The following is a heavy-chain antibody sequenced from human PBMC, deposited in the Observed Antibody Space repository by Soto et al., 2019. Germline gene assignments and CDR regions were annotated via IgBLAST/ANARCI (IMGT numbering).Heavy chain of an antibody. Sequence: AASVKVSCKASGYTFTSYDINWVRQATGQGLEWMGWMDPNSGNPGYAQKFQGRVTMTRNTSISTAYMELSSLRSEDTAVYYCARGHYDYIWGSYRFSQDAFDIWGQGTMVTVSS. V-gene: IGHV1-8*01. D-gene: IGHD3-16*02. CDR2: MDPNSGNP. J-gene: IGHJ3*02. CDR3: ARGHYDYIWGSYRFSQDAFDI. CDR1: GYTFTSYD.